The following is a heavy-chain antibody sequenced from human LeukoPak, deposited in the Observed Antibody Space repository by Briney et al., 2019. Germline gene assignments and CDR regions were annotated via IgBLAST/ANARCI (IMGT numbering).Heavy chain of an antibody. Sequence: SETLSLTCTVSGGSISSYYWSWIRQPAGKGLEWIGRIYTSGSTNYNPSLKSRVTISVDTSRNSFSLELSSVTAADTAVYYCARVGYCGGDCYPFDYWGQGTLTTVSP. V-gene: IGHV4-4*07. J-gene: IGHJ4*02. CDR2: IYTSGST. CDR3: ARVGYCGGDCYPFDY. D-gene: IGHD2-21*02. CDR1: GGSISSYY.